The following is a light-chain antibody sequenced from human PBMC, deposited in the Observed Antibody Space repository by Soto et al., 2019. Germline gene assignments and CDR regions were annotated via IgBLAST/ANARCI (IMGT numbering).Light chain of an antibody. CDR1: QSDGSNY. CDR2: GTS. V-gene: IGKV3-20*01. CDR3: QQYGSSGT. Sequence: DIVFTQSPGTLSLSPGDGATGSCGASQSDGSNYLAWYQQKPGQAPRLLIYGTSSRAAGIPDRFTGSGSGTDFTLTISRLEPEDFAVYYCQQYGSSGTFGQGTKVDIK. J-gene: IGKJ1*01.